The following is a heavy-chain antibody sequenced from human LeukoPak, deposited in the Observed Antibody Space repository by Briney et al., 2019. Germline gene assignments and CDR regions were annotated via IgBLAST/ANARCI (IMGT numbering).Heavy chain of an antibody. Sequence: GGSLRLSCAASGFTFSSYEMNWVRQAPGKGLEWVSAISGSGGSTYYADSVKGRFTISRDNSKNTLYLQMNSLRAEDTAVYYCAKTVVVVAATNFDYWGQGTPVTVSS. V-gene: IGHV3-23*01. CDR2: ISGSGGST. D-gene: IGHD2-15*01. J-gene: IGHJ4*02. CDR3: AKTVVVVAATNFDY. CDR1: GFTFSSYE.